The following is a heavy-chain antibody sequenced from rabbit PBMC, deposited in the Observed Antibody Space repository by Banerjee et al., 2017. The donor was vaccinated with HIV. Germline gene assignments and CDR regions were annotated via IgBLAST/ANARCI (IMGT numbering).Heavy chain of an antibody. D-gene: IGHD6-1*01. J-gene: IGHJ3*01. Sequence: QSLEESGGDLVKPGASPTLTCTASGFSFSSNYDMCWVRQAPGKGLELIACMDTGNTVYANWAKGRFTISKTSSTTMTLQMTSLTAADTATYFCARGVAGYGWSTRLDLWGPGTLVTVS. CDR3: ARGVAGYGWSTRLDL. V-gene: IGHV1S40*01. CDR1: GFSFSSNYD. CDR2: MDTGNT.